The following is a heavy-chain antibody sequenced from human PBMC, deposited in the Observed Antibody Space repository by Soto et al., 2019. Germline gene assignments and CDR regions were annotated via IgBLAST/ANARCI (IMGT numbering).Heavy chain of an antibody. CDR2: ISGSGGST. CDR1: GFTFSSYA. Sequence: GGSLRLSCAASGFTFSSYAMSWVRQAPGKGLEWVSAISGSGGSTYYADSVKGRFTISRDNSKNTLYLQMNSLRAEDTAVYYCAKDTYPYYYDSSGYYVDAFDIWGQGTMVTVSS. V-gene: IGHV3-23*01. D-gene: IGHD3-22*01. CDR3: AKDTYPYYYDSSGYYVDAFDI. J-gene: IGHJ3*02.